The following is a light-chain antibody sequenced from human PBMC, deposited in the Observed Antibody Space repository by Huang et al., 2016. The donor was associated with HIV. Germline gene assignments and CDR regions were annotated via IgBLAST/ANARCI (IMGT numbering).Light chain of an antibody. J-gene: IGKJ1*01. Sequence: EIVLTQSPGTLSLSPGEGATLSCRASPSVSSSYLAWYQQKPGQAPRLLIYGASSRATGIPDRFSGSGSGTDFTLTISRLEPEDFAVYYCQQYGSSPRTFGQGTKVEIK. CDR3: QQYGSSPRT. V-gene: IGKV3-20*01. CDR2: GAS. CDR1: PSVSSSY.